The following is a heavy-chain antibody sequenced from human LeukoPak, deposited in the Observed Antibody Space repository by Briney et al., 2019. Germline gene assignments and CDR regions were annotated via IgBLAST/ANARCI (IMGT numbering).Heavy chain of an antibody. D-gene: IGHD3-10*01. V-gene: IGHV4-34*01. CDR2: INHSGST. J-gene: IGHJ5*02. CDR3: ARRVPVLLWFGTKGWFDP. Sequence: PSETLSLTCAVYGGSFSGYYWSWIRQPPGKGLEWIGEINHSGSTNYNPSLKSRVTISVDTSKNQFSLKLSSVTAADTAVYYCARRVPVLLWFGTKGWFDPWGQGTLVTVSS. CDR1: GGSFSGYY.